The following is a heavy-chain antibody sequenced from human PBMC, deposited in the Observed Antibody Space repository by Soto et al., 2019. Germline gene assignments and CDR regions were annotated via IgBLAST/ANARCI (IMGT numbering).Heavy chain of an antibody. Sequence: PGGSLRLSCAASGFTFSSYWMSWVRQAPWKGLEWVANIKQDGSEKYYVDSVKGRFTISRDNAKNSLYLQMNSLRAEDTAVYYCARDRFFFLPHFGVVIVSYYFDYWGQGTLVTVSS. CDR1: GFTFSSYW. CDR2: IKQDGSEK. V-gene: IGHV3-7*03. D-gene: IGHD3-3*01. J-gene: IGHJ4*02. CDR3: ARDRFFFLPHFGVVIVSYYFDY.